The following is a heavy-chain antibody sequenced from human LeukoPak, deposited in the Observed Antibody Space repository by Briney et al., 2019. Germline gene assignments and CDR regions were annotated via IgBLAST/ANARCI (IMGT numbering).Heavy chain of an antibody. Sequence: GGSLRLSCAASGFTFTRYSMNWVRQAPGKGLEWVSTISGGGGSTYYADSVKGRFTISRDNSKNTLYLQVNSLRAEDTAVYYCAKGGKWDVTPFDYWGQGTLVTVSA. CDR2: ISGGGGST. CDR3: AKGGKWDVTPFDY. V-gene: IGHV3-23*01. D-gene: IGHD1-26*01. CDR1: GFTFTRYS. J-gene: IGHJ4*02.